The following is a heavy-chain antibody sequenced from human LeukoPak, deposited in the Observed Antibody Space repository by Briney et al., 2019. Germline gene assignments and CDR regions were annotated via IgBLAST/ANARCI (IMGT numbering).Heavy chain of an antibody. CDR2: ISAYNGNT. CDR3: ARGSYYGSGSSSLDY. V-gene: IGHV1-18*04. J-gene: IGHJ4*02. D-gene: IGHD3-10*01. CDR1: GYTFSDYY. Sequence: GASVKVSCKASGYTFSDYYISWVRQAPGQGLEWMGWISAYNGNTNYAQKLQGRVTMTTDTSTSTAYMELRSLRSDDTAVYYCARGSYYGSGSSSLDYWGQGTLVTVSS.